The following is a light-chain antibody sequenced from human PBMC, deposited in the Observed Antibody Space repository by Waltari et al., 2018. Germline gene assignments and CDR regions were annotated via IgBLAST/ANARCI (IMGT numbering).Light chain of an antibody. Sequence: EIVLTQSPATLSVSPGERATLSCRASQSIGSNLAWFQQKPGQAPRLLIYSAAITATGIPARFSGSWSGTEFTLTISSLQSEDFAVYYCQQYNFWPPMYTFGQGTKLEIK. CDR3: QQYNFWPPMYT. V-gene: IGKV3-15*01. J-gene: IGKJ2*01. CDR1: QSIGSN. CDR2: SAA.